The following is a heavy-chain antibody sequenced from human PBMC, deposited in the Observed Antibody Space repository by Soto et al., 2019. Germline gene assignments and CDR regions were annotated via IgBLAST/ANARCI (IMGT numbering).Heavy chain of an antibody. CDR1: GDSVSSNSAA. Sequence: TLLLTCAISGDSVSSNSAAWNWIRQSPSRGLEWLGRTYYRSKWYNDYAVSVKSRITINPDTSKNQFSLQLNSVTPEDTAVYYCARDGYYYDSSGYLYPFDIWGQGTMVTVSS. D-gene: IGHD3-22*01. J-gene: IGHJ3*02. CDR2: TYYRSKWYN. CDR3: ARDGYYYDSSGYLYPFDI. V-gene: IGHV6-1*01.